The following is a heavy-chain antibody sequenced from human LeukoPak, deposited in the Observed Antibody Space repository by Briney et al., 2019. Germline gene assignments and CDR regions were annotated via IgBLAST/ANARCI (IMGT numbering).Heavy chain of an antibody. D-gene: IGHD4-17*01. CDR2: ISRSSRHL. V-gene: IGHV3-21*01. CDR1: GFTFSSYS. J-gene: IGHJ1*01. Sequence: PGGSLRLSCAASGFTFSSYSMNWVRQAPGKGLEWVSSISRSSRHLYYADSVKGRFTISRDDAKNSVYLQMNSLRADETAVYYCVRDSDTVTTAYLQLWGQGTLVTVSS. CDR3: VRDSDTVTTAYLQL.